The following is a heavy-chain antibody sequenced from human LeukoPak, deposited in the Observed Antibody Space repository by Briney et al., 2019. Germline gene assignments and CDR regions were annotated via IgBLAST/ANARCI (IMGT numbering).Heavy chain of an antibody. CDR2: INQAGSEK. D-gene: IGHD2-15*01. CDR3: ARARSLDY. Sequence: PGGSLRLSCAASGFTFSSYAMSWVRQAPGKGLEWVANINQAGSEKNYVDSVRGRFTISRDNAKNSLYLQMSSLRAEDTAVYYCARARSLDYWGQGTLVTVSS. V-gene: IGHV3-7*04. CDR1: GFTFSSYA. J-gene: IGHJ4*02.